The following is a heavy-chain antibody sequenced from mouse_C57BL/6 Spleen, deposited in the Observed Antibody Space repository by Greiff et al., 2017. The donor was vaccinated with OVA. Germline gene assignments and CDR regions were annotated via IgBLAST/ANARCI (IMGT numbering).Heavy chain of an antibody. CDR2: IDPENGDT. D-gene: IGHD1-1*01. V-gene: IGHV14-4*01. J-gene: IGHJ3*01. CDR3: TTGSSFAY. CDR1: GFNIKDDY. Sequence: VQLQQSGAELVRPGASVKLSCTASGFNIKDDYMHWVKQRPEQGLEWIGWIDPENGDTEYASKFQGKATITADPSSNTAYLQLSSLTSEDTAVYYCTTGSSFAYWGQGTLVTVSA.